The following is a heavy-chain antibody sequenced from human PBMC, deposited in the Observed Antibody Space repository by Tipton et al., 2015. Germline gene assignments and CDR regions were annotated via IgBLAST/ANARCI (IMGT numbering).Heavy chain of an antibody. CDR1: GGSISSYY. CDR3: ARTLQGYFDS. V-gene: IGHV4-59*01. J-gene: IGHJ4*02. CDR2: VYKTENS. Sequence: TLSLTCTVSGGSISSYYWIWIRQPPGKGLEWIGYVYKTENSNYNPSLKSRVTISVDTSKNQFSLKLTSVTAADTAVYYCARTLQGYFDSWGQGTLVTVSS. D-gene: IGHD4-11*01.